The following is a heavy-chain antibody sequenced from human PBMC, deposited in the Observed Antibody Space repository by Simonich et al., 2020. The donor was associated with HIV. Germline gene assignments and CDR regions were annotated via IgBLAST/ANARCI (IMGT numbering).Heavy chain of an antibody. Sequence: EVQLVESGGVVVQPGGSLRLSCAASGFTFEDYAMHWVRQDPGKGLGWFFFIRWDGENTYYADSVKGRFTISRDNSENSLYLQMNSLRAEDTALYYCAKGARGSSWYYFDYWGQGTLVTVSS. D-gene: IGHD6-13*01. CDR2: IRWDGENT. CDR1: GFTFEDYA. J-gene: IGHJ4*02. CDR3: AKGARGSSWYYFDY. V-gene: IGHV3-43D*04.